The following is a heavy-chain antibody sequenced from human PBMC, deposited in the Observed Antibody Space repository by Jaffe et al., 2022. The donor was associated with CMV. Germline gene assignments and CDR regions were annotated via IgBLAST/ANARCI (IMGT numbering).Heavy chain of an antibody. V-gene: IGHV3-33*01. J-gene: IGHJ1*01. CDR1: GFTFSSYG. CDR2: IWYDGSNK. D-gene: IGHD3-10*01. Sequence: QVQLVESGGGVVQPGRSLRLSCAASGFTFSSYGMHWVRQAPGKGLEWVAVIWYDGSNKYYADSVKGRFTISRDNSKNTLYLQMNSLRAEDTAVYYCARDSSMVRGVILGRTEYFQHWGQGTLVTVSS. CDR3: ARDSSMVRGVILGRTEYFQH.